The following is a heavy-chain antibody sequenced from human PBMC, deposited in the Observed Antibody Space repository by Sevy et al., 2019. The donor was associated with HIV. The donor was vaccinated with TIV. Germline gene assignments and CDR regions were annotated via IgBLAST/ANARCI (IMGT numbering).Heavy chain of an antibody. V-gene: IGHV3-30*02. D-gene: IGHD2-21*02. CDR2: IRYDGNNK. J-gene: IGHJ4*02. CDR1: GFTFRTYG. Sequence: GGSLRLSCAASGFTFRTYGMQWVRQAPGKGLEWVAFIRYDGNNKNYTDSVKGRFAISRENSKNTLYLHMNSLRAEDTAGYYCANSDYYFDYWGQGTLVTVSS. CDR3: ANSDYYFDY.